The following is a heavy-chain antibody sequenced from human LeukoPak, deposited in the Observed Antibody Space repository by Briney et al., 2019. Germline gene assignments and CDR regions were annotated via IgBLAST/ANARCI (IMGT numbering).Heavy chain of an antibody. V-gene: IGHV3-53*01. CDR3: GTSRSRTSGFDY. CDR1: GFTVSSNY. Sequence: SGGSLRLSCAASGFTVSSNYINWVRQAPGKGLEWVSVIYNDGGTYYADSVKGRFTISRDNSKNTLYLQMNSLRAEDTAVYYCGTSRSRTSGFDYWGQGTLLTVSS. CDR2: IYNDGGT. J-gene: IGHJ4*02. D-gene: IGHD2-8*02.